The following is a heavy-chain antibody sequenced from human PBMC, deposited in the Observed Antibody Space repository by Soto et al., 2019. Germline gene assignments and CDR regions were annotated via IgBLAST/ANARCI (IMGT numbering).Heavy chain of an antibody. Sequence: PGESLKISCNGSGYSFTSYWIGWVRQMPGKGLEWMGIIYPGDSDTRYSPSFQGQVTISADKSISTAYLQWSSLKASDTAMYYCARLYDILANRFDPWGQGTLVTVSS. CDR2: IYPGDSDT. V-gene: IGHV5-51*01. CDR3: ARLYDILANRFDP. CDR1: GYSFTSYW. D-gene: IGHD3-9*01. J-gene: IGHJ5*02.